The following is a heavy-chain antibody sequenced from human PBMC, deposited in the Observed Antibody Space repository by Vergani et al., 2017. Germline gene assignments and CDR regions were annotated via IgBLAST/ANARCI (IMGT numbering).Heavy chain of an antibody. CDR3: ARHIEQLGPHYYYYYYMDV. V-gene: IGHV5-51*01. CDR2: IYPGDSDT. J-gene: IGHJ6*03. Sequence: EVQLVQSGAEVKKPGESLKISCKGSGYSFTSYWIGWVRQMPGKGLEWMGIIYPGDSDTRYSPSFQGQVTSSADKSISTAYLQWSILKASDTAMYYCARHIEQLGPHYYYYYYMDVWGKGTTVTVSS. D-gene: IGHD6-6*01. CDR1: GYSFTSYW.